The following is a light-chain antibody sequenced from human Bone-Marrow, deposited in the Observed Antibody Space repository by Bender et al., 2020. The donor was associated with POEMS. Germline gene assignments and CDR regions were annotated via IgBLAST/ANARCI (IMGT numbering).Light chain of an antibody. Sequence: QSALTQPASASGPPGQSITFSCTGTNSDIGSYNYVSWYQHYPGKAPKLLLYDDHKRPSGPSNRFSASKSGNAASVTISGLHVEDEADYYCSSYTSSTALVFGGGTTLTVL. CDR1: NSDIGSYNY. CDR2: DDH. J-gene: IGLJ1*01. CDR3: SSYTSSTALV. V-gene: IGLV2-14*01.